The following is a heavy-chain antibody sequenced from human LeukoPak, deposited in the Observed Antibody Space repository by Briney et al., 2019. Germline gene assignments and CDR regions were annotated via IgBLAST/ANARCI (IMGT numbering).Heavy chain of an antibody. V-gene: IGHV1-24*01. J-gene: IGHJ3*02. CDR2: FDPEDGET. CDR3: ARKPKLNSAARPDAFDI. D-gene: IGHD6-6*01. Sequence: ASVKVSCKVSGYTLTELSMHWVRQAPGKGLEWMGGFDPEDGETIYAQKFQGRVTMTEDTSTDTAYMELSSLRSEDTAVYYCARKPKLNSAARPDAFDIWGQGTMVTVSS. CDR1: GYTLTELS.